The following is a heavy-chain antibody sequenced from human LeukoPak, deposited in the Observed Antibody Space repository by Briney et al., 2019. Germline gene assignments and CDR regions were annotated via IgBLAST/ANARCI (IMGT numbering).Heavy chain of an antibody. CDR3: SKDIYYDFWSGYPRREDY. D-gene: IGHD3-3*01. Sequence: PGGSLRLSCAASGFTFSSYGMHWVRQAPGKGLEWVAFIRYDGSNKYYADSVKGRFTISRDNSKNTLYLQMNSLRAEDTAVYYCSKDIYYDFWSGYPRREDYWGQGTLVTVSS. V-gene: IGHV3-30*02. CDR1: GFTFSSYG. CDR2: IRYDGSNK. J-gene: IGHJ4*02.